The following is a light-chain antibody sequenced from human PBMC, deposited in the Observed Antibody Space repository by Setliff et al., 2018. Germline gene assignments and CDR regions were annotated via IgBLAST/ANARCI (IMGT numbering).Light chain of an antibody. Sequence: SALTQPPSASGSPGQSVTISCTGTSIYFRRYDYVSWYQQHPGKAPKLIIYEVAKRSSGVSDRFSGSKSGNTASLTISGLQSEDEADYHCCSYAGSRTVVFGGGTKVTVL. J-gene: IGLJ3*02. CDR2: EVA. V-gene: IGLV2-23*02. CDR1: SIYFRRYDY. CDR3: CSYAGSRTVV.